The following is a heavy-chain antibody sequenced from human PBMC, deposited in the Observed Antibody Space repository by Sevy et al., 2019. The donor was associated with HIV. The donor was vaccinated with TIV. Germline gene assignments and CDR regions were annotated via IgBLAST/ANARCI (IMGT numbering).Heavy chain of an antibody. CDR2: INPNSGVT. CDR1: GYICSDYN. J-gene: IGHJ3*02. Sequence: ASVKVSCKTTGYICSDYNMHWVRQAPRQGLEWMALINPNSGVTIYAHNFRGRVSVTRDTSMSTAYMELSGLTSDDTAVYYCVREDINAPRTLLSFDIWGQGTMVTVSS. D-gene: IGHD3-3*01. CDR3: VREDINAPRTLLSFDI. V-gene: IGHV1-2*06.